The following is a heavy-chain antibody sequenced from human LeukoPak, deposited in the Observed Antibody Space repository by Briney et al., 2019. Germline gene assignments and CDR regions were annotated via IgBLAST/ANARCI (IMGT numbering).Heavy chain of an antibody. Sequence: SETLSLTCTVSGGSISSYYWSWIRQPPGKGLEWIGYIYYSGSTNYNPSLKSRVTISVDTSKNQFSLKLSSVTAADTAVYYCARETGDIVVVPAAILYYYYMDVWGKGTTVTVSS. CDR1: GGSISSYY. CDR3: ARETGDIVVVPAAILYYYYMDV. D-gene: IGHD2-2*02. CDR2: IYYSGST. J-gene: IGHJ6*03. V-gene: IGHV4-59*12.